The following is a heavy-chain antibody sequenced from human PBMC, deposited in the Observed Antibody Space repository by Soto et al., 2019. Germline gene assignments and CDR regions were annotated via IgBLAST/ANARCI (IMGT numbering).Heavy chain of an antibody. Sequence: GSLRLSCAASGFTFSSYAMHWVRQAPGKGLEWVAVISYDGSNKYYADSVKGRFTISRDNSKNTLYLQMNSLRAEDTAVYYCARDHDYDFWSGYYIFDYWGQGTLVTISS. J-gene: IGHJ4*02. D-gene: IGHD3-3*01. V-gene: IGHV3-30-3*01. CDR1: GFTFSSYA. CDR3: ARDHDYDFWSGYYIFDY. CDR2: ISYDGSNK.